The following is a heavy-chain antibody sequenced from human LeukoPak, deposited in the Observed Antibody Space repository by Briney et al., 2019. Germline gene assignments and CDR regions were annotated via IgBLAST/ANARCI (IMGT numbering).Heavy chain of an antibody. V-gene: IGHV4-59*01. CDR3: ARGRYNWNPQLDDAFDI. J-gene: IGHJ3*02. Sequence: SETLSLTCTVSGGSISSYYWSWIRQPPGKGLEWIGYIYYSGSTNYNPSLKSRVTISVDTSKNQFSLKLSSVTAADTAVYYCARGRYNWNPQLDDAFDIWGQGTMVTVSS. CDR1: GGSISSYY. CDR2: IYYSGST. D-gene: IGHD1-20*01.